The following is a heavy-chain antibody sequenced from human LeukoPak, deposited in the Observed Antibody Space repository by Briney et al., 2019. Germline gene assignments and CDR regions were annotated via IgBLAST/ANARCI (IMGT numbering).Heavy chain of an antibody. CDR1: GYTFTCYY. D-gene: IGHD2-21*01. V-gene: IGHV1-2*02. J-gene: IGHJ5*02. CDR3: ATHRGDS. Sequence: ASVRVSCKASGYTFTCYYIHWVRQAPGQGLEWMGWINPNSGDTKYAQKFQGSVTMTRDTSINTAYMELSRLRSDDTAIYYCATHRGDSWGQGTLVTVSS. CDR2: INPNSGDT.